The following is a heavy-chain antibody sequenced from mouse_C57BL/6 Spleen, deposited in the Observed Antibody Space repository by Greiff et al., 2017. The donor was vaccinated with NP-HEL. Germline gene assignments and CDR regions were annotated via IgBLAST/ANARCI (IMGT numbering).Heavy chain of an antibody. V-gene: IGHV5-17*01. CDR1: GFTFSDYG. D-gene: IGHD1-1*01. Sequence: EVMLVESGGGLVKPGGSLKLSCAASGFTFSDYGMHWVRQAPEKGLEWVAYISSGSSTIYYADTVKGRFTISRDNAKNTLFLQMTSLRSEDTAMYYCARRIYGSSYVDAMDYWGQGTSVTVSS. CDR3: ARRIYGSSYVDAMDY. J-gene: IGHJ4*01. CDR2: ISSGSSTI.